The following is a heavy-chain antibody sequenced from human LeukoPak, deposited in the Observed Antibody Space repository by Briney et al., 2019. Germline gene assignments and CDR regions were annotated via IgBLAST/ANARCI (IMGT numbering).Heavy chain of an antibody. Sequence: SETLPLTCTVSGGSISSYYWSWIRQPAGKGLEWIGRIYTSGSTNYNPSLKSRVTMSVDTSKNQFSLKLSSVTAADTAVYHCARHAVRRRITMVRGVIKDSWFDPWDQGTLVTVSS. CDR3: ARHAVRRRITMVRGVIKDSWFDP. D-gene: IGHD3-10*01. CDR2: IYTSGST. V-gene: IGHV4-4*07. J-gene: IGHJ5*02. CDR1: GGSISSYY.